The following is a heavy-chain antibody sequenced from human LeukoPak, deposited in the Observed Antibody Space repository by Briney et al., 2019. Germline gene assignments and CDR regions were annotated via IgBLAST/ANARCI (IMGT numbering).Heavy chain of an antibody. Sequence: GGSLRLSCAASEFTFSNYALHWVRQAPGKGLQWVAVISYDGNTIHYADSVKGRFIISRDTSKNTLYLQMNSLRAEDTAVYYCARSGGLQKFDYWGQGTLVTVSS. CDR1: EFTFSNYA. V-gene: IGHV3-30-3*01. D-gene: IGHD4-11*01. J-gene: IGHJ4*02. CDR3: ARSGGLQKFDY. CDR2: ISYDGNTI.